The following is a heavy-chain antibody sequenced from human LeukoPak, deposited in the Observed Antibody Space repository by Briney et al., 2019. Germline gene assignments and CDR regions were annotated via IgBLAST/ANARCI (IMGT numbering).Heavy chain of an antibody. CDR2: LYSSGST. V-gene: IGHV3-66*02. Sequence: GGSLRLSCAASGFSVNYNYMSWVRQAPGKGLEWVSVLYSSGSTYYADSVKGRFSISRDYSKNTLYLQMNSLKTEDTAVYYCARGSGQAPYYSDSSGYDYWGQGTLVTVSS. J-gene: IGHJ4*02. CDR1: GFSVNYNY. D-gene: IGHD3-22*01. CDR3: ARGSGQAPYYSDSSGYDY.